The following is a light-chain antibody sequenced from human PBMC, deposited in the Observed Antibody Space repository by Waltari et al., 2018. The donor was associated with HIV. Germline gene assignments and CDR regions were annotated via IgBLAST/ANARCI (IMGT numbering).Light chain of an antibody. CDR2: EVS. Sequence: QSALTQPASVSGSPGQSITISCTGTSSDVGLYNYVSWYQQHPGKAPKLMIYEVSNRPSGVSTRFSGSKSGNTASLTISGLQAEDEADYYCSSYTGSSTLYVFGTGTKVTVL. J-gene: IGLJ1*01. CDR1: SSDVGLYNY. V-gene: IGLV2-14*01. CDR3: SSYTGSSTLYV.